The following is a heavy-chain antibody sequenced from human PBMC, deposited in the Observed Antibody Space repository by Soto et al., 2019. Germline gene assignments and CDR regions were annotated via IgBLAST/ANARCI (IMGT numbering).Heavy chain of an antibody. J-gene: IGHJ5*02. CDR1: GGTFSSYA. CDR2: IIPIFGTA. CDR3: ARDSPRARAAAHWFDP. V-gene: IGHV1-69*01. D-gene: IGHD6-13*01. Sequence: QVQLVQSGAEVKKPGSSVKVSCMASGGTFSSYAISWVRQAPGQGLEWMGGIIPIFGTANYAQKFQGRVTITADESTSTAYMELSSLRSEDTAVYYCARDSPRARAAAHWFDPWGQGTLVTVSS.